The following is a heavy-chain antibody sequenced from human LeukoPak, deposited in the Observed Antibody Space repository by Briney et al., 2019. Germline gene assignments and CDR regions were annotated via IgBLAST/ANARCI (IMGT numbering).Heavy chain of an antibody. D-gene: IGHD3-22*01. CDR3: ARDKGGYYDSSGYRYFDY. CDR2: ISSSSSYI. Sequence: GGSLRLSCAASGFTFSSYSMNWVRQAPGKGLEWVSSISSSSSYIYYADSVKGRFTISRDNAKNSLYLQMNSLRAEDTAVYYCARDKGGYYDSSGYRYFDYWGQGTLVTVSS. V-gene: IGHV3-21*01. J-gene: IGHJ4*02. CDR1: GFTFSSYS.